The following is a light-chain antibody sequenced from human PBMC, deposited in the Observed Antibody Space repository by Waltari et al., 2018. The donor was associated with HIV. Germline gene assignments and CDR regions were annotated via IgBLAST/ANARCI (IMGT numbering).Light chain of an antibody. V-gene: IGKV3-20*01. Sequence: ILLMQSPDSLSLSPGETATLSCRASQAVNNDYLAWYQQRPGQAPRLLMYRASTRDAAIPDRFSGGGSGTDFTLTISSLEPDDFAVYYCHQYGDSSLMTFGPGTTVDL. CDR2: RAS. J-gene: IGKJ3*01. CDR3: HQYGDSSLMT. CDR1: QAVNNDY.